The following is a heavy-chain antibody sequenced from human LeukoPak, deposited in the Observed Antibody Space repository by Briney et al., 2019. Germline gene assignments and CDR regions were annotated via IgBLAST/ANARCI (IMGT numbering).Heavy chain of an antibody. D-gene: IGHD6-19*01. CDR3: ASRSGWLASNDAFDI. Sequence: SETLSLTCTVSGGSISSYYWSWIRQPPGKGLEWIGYIYYSGSANYNPSLKSRVTISVDTSKNQFSLKLSPVTAADTAVYYCASRSGWLASNDAFDIWGQGTMVTVSS. CDR2: IYYSGSA. J-gene: IGHJ3*02. CDR1: GGSISSYY. V-gene: IGHV4-59*08.